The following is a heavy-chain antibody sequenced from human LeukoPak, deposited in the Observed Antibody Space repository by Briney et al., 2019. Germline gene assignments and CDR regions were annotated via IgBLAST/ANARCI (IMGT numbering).Heavy chain of an antibody. Sequence: ASVKVSCKASGYTFISYGITRVRQAPGQGLEWMGWISPYTTKTNYAQSLQGRVTMTTDTSTSTAYMELRSLRSDDTAVYYCARVRTDRAFDIWGQGTMVTVSS. CDR2: ISPYTTKT. V-gene: IGHV1-18*01. CDR3: ARVRTDRAFDI. CDR1: GYTFISYG. J-gene: IGHJ3*02.